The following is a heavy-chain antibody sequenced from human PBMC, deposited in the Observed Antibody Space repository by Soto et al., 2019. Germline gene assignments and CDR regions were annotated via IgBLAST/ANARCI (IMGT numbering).Heavy chain of an antibody. J-gene: IGHJ4*02. D-gene: IGHD2-2*01. Sequence: EVQLVESGGGLVQPGGSLRLSCAVSGFTVGNNYMSWVRQAPGKGLEWVSLIYSGGTTGYADSVKGRFTISRDSPRNTVYLPMNRAVDDDTAVYYCSRRAYPSDYWGQGTLVTVSS. V-gene: IGHV3-66*01. CDR3: SRRAYPSDY. CDR1: GFTVGNNY. CDR2: IYSGGTT.